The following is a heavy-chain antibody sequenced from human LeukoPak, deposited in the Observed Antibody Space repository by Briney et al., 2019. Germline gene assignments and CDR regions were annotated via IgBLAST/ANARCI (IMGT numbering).Heavy chain of an antibody. CDR3: ARVSLCSGGSCYYFLDY. D-gene: IGHD2-15*01. V-gene: IGHV3-48*03. Sequence: GALRLSCAASGFPFSSYEMNWVRQAPGKGLEWVSYISSGGSTIYYADSVNGRFTTSRDNAKNSLYLQMNSLRAEDTAVYYCARVSLCSGGSCYYFLDYWGQGTLVTVSS. CDR1: GFPFSSYE. CDR2: ISSGGSTI. J-gene: IGHJ4*02.